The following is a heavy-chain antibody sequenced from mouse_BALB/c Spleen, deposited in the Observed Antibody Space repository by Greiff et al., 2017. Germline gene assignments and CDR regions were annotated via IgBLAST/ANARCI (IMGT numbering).Heavy chain of an antibody. V-gene: IGHV1-37*01. CDR2: INPYNGDT. Sequence: EVQLQQSGPELVKPGASVKISCKASGYSFTGYFMNWVKQSHGKSLEWIGRINPYNGDTFYNQKFKGKATMTVDKSSSTAHMELLSLTSENSAVYYCGKGSSGYSSYAMDYWGQGTSVTVSS. CDR3: GKGSSGYSSYAMDY. CDR1: GYSFTGYF. J-gene: IGHJ4*01. D-gene: IGHD3-1*01.